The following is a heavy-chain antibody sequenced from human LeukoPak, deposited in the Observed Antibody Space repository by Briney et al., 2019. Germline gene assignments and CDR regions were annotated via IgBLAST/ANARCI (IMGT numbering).Heavy chain of an antibody. D-gene: IGHD1-26*01. Sequence: PSETLSLTCGVSGGYFSNYSWSWVRQPPGKGLEWIGEILQGVVTNYNSSLKSRVTMSMDTSKNQFHLDLTSVTAADAGQYFCARGGRGTYMRHWGQGILVTVSS. CDR1: GGYFSNYS. CDR3: ARGGRGTYMRH. J-gene: IGHJ4*02. V-gene: IGHV4-34*01. CDR2: ILQGVVT.